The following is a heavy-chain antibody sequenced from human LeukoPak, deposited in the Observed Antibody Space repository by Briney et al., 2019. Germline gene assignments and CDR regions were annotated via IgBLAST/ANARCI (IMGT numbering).Heavy chain of an antibody. J-gene: IGHJ2*01. CDR1: GFIFTSYW. Sequence: GESLKISCEGFGFIFTSYWIGWVRQMPGKGLEWMGINHPGDSDTRYSPSFQGQATMSADKSINTAYLQWSSLKASDTAMYYCARRSRYCTSTSCSPDWYFDLWGRGTLLTVSS. D-gene: IGHD2-2*01. V-gene: IGHV5-51*01. CDR3: ARRSRYCTSTSCSPDWYFDL. CDR2: NHPGDSDT.